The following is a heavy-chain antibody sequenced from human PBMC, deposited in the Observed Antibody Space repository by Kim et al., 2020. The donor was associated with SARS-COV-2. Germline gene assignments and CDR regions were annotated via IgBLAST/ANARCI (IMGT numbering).Heavy chain of an antibody. Sequence: GGSLRLSCAASGFTFSSYAMHCVRQAPGKGLEWVAVISYDGSNKYYADSVKGRFTISRDNSKNTLYLQMNSLRAEDTAVYYCARGYSSNYYYMDVWGKGT. CDR3: ARGYSSNYYYMDV. CDR1: GFTFSSYA. V-gene: IGHV3-30-3*01. CDR2: ISYDGSNK. J-gene: IGHJ6*03. D-gene: IGHD6-13*01.